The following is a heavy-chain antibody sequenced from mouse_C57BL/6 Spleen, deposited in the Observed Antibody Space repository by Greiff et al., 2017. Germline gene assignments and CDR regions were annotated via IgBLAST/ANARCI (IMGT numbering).Heavy chain of an antibody. CDR3: ARADSSSYGYFDV. D-gene: IGHD1-1*01. CDR2: IDPSDSYT. J-gene: IGHJ1*03. Sequence: QVQLQQPGAELVMPGASVKLSCKASGYTFTSYWMHWVKQRPGQGLEWIGEIDPSDSYTNYNQKFKGKSTLTVDKSSSTAYMQLSSLTSEDSAVYCCARADSSSYGYFDVWGTGTTVTVSS. CDR1: GYTFTSYW. V-gene: IGHV1-69*01.